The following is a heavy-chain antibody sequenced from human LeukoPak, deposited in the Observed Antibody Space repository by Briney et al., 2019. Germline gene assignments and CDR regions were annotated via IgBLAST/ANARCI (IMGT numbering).Heavy chain of an antibody. Sequence: GGSLRLSCAASGFTFSSYAMSWVRQAPGKGLEWVANIKQDGSEKYYVDSVKGRFTISRDNAKNSLYLQMNSLRAEDTAVCYCARVYWELGTFDYWGQGTLVTVSS. J-gene: IGHJ4*02. V-gene: IGHV3-7*01. CDR2: IKQDGSEK. D-gene: IGHD1-26*01. CDR1: GFTFSSYA. CDR3: ARVYWELGTFDY.